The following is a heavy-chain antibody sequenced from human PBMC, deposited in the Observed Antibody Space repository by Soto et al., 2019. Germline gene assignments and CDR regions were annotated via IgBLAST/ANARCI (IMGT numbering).Heavy chain of an antibody. D-gene: IGHD3-10*01. CDR2: TSGSGGSA. J-gene: IGHJ6*02. CDR1: GFSFSSYA. Sequence: EVQLLQSGGGLVQPGMSLRISCVASGFSFSSYAMSWVRQAPGKGLEWVASTSGSGGSAYYADSMKGRFTIARDNSKNTLHLEVSSLRAEDAAVYYCAKGGGLRNQLLYGYYFHGMDVWGQGTTVTVSS. V-gene: IGHV3-23*01. CDR3: AKGGGLRNQLLYGYYFHGMDV.